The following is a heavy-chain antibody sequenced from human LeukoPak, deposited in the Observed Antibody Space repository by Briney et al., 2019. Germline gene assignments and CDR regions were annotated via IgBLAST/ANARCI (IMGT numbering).Heavy chain of an antibody. CDR2: ISRSGSTK. CDR1: GFTFSDYN. CDR3: ARVRVADHKGSGNYFDY. J-gene: IGHJ4*02. Sequence: GGSLRLPCAASGFTFSDYNMRWIRQAPGKGLEWVSSISRSGSTKYYADSVKGRFTISRDNAKNSLYLQMNSLRAEDTAVYYCARVRVADHKGSGNYFDYWGQGTLVTVSS. D-gene: IGHD5-24*01. V-gene: IGHV3-11*04.